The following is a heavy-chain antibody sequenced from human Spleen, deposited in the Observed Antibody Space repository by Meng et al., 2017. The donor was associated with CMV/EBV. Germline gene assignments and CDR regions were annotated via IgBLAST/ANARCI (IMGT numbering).Heavy chain of an antibody. CDR3: ARGLLRGAPHYFDY. CDR1: GYTFTGYY. J-gene: IGHJ4*02. Sequence: ASVKVSCKASGYTFTGYYMHWVRQAPGQGLEWMGWINPNSGGTNYAQKFQGRVTITTDESTSTAYMELSSLRSEDTAVYYCARGLLRGAPHYFDYWGQGTLVTVSS. D-gene: IGHD3-10*01. V-gene: IGHV1-2*02. CDR2: INPNSGGT.